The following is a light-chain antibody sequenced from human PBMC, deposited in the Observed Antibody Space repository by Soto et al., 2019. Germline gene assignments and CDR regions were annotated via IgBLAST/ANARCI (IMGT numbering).Light chain of an antibody. CDR3: QQYHSPPWT. J-gene: IGKJ1*01. Sequence: DIVMTQFPDSLAVSLGERATINCQSSQSVLYGSNNKNYLGWFQQKSGQPPKLLIYWASTRESGVPARFSGSGSGANFTLTINNLQADDVAVYYCQQYHSPPWTFGQGTKVEIK. CDR2: WAS. V-gene: IGKV4-1*01. CDR1: QSVLYGSNNKNY.